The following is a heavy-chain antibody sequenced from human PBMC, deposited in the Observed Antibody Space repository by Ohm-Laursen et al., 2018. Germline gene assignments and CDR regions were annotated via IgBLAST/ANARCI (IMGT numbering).Heavy chain of an antibody. D-gene: IGHD2-2*01. CDR3: ARDLGSSTSDRGMDV. CDR2: IYYSGST. CDR1: GGSISSYY. Sequence: SETLSLTCSVSGGSISSYYWTWIRQHPGKGLEWIGYIYYSGSTNYNPSLKSRVTISVDTSKNQFSLKLSSVTVADTAVYYCARDLGSSTSDRGMDVWGQGTTVTVSS. V-gene: IGHV4-59*01. J-gene: IGHJ6*02.